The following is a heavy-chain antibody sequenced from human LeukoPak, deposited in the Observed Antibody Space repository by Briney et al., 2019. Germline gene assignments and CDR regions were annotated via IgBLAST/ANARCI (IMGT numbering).Heavy chain of an antibody. J-gene: IGHJ6*03. CDR3: ARDIRGYASYYMDV. D-gene: IGHD3-16*01. CDR2: ISAYNGNT. Sequence: ASVKVSCKASGYSFTTYGVSWVRQAPGQGLEWMGRISAYNGNTNYAHKFQDRVTITTDTSTSTAYMELRSLRSDDTAVYYCARDIRGYASYYMDVWGKGTTVTVSS. V-gene: IGHV1-18*01. CDR1: GYSFTTYG.